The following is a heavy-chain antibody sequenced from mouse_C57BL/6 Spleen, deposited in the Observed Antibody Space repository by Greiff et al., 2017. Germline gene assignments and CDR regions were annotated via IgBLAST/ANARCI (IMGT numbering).Heavy chain of an antibody. D-gene: IGHD1-1*01. CDR3: ARGRITTVVATGDY. V-gene: IGHV1-69*01. J-gene: IGHJ2*01. CDR1: GYTFTSYW. CDR2: IDPSDSYT. Sequence: VQLQQPGAELVMPGASVKLSCKASGYTFTSYWMHWVKQRPGQGLEWIGEIDPSDSYTNYNQKFKGKSTLTVDKSSSTAYMQLSSLTSEDSAVYYCARGRITTVVATGDYWGQGTTLTVSS.